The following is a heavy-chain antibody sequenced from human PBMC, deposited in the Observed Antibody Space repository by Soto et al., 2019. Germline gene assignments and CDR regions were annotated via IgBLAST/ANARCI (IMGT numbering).Heavy chain of an antibody. J-gene: IGHJ4*02. V-gene: IGHV4-59*12. Sequence: SETLSLTGNVSGVTIRGYYRNWIRQPPGKTLEWIGSIYYTGGTNYHPSLKSRVTISVDTSKNHFSLKLSSVTAAHTAVYYCATGGLVTYFDYWGQGTLLTVSS. CDR1: GVTIRGYY. D-gene: IGHD2-21*02. CDR2: IYYTGGT. CDR3: ATGGLVTYFDY.